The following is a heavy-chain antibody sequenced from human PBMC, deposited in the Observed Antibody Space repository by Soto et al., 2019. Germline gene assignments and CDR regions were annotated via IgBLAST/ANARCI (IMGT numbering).Heavy chain of an antibody. CDR1: GFTFSSYG. Sequence: AASVKVSCKASGFTFSSYGISWVRQAPGQGLEWMGWISAYTGNTNYAQKFQGRVSMTTDTSTNTAYMELRSLRSDDTAVYYCARSGIEMASTGHFHYWGQGTVVTVSS. V-gene: IGHV1-18*04. CDR2: ISAYTGNT. CDR3: ARSGIEMASTGHFHY. D-gene: IGHD6-19*01. J-gene: IGHJ1*01.